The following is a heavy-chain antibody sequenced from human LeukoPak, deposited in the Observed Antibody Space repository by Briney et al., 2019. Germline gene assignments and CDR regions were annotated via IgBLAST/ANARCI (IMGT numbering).Heavy chain of an antibody. J-gene: IGHJ6*02. CDR3: ARNGAPADHYGMDV. CDR2: IYHSGST. D-gene: IGHD2-2*01. V-gene: IGHV4-4*02. Sequence: SETLSLTCAVSGGSISSSNWWSWVRQPPGKGLEWIGEIYHSGSTYYNPSLKSRVTISVDRSKNQFSLKLSSVTAADTAVYYCARNGAPADHYGMDVWGQGTTVTVSS. CDR1: GGSISSSNW.